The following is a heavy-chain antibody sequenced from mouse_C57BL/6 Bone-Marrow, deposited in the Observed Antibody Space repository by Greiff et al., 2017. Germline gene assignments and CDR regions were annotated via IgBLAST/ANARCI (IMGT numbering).Heavy chain of an antibody. J-gene: IGHJ2*01. Sequence: VNVVESGAELAKPGASVKLSCKASGYTFTSYWMHWVKQRPGQGLEWIGYINPSSGYTKYNQKFKDKATLTADKSSSTAYMQLRRLTYEDSAVYYCARYGNSDYFDYWGQGTTLTVSS. CDR3: ARYGNSDYFDY. D-gene: IGHD2-1*01. CDR2: INPSSGYT. CDR1: GYTFTSYW. V-gene: IGHV1-7*01.